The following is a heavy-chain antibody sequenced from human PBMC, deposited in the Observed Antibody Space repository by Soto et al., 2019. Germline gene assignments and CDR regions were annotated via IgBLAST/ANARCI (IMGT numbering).Heavy chain of an antibody. CDR1: GGTFSSYT. CDR2: IIPILGIA. Sequence: QVQLVQSGAEVKKPGSSVKVSCKASGGTFSSYTISWVRQAPGQGLEWMGRIIPILGIANYAQKFQGRVTITADKSTSTAYMELSSLRSEDTAVYYCAGSPFYGDYGDAFDIWGQGTMVTVSS. CDR3: AGSPFYGDYGDAFDI. D-gene: IGHD4-17*01. V-gene: IGHV1-69*02. J-gene: IGHJ3*02.